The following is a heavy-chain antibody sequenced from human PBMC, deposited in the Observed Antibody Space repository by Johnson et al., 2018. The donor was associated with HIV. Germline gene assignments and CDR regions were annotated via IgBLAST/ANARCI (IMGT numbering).Heavy chain of an antibody. Sequence: VQLVESGGGLIQPGGSLRLSCAASGFTVSSNYMSWVRQAPGKGLEWVSVIYSGGSTYYADSVKGRFTISRDNSKNTLYLQMNSLRAEDTAVYYCAKGEYYDFWSGYYDAFDIWGQGTMVTVSA. CDR3: AKGEYYDFWSGYYDAFDI. J-gene: IGHJ3*02. D-gene: IGHD3-3*01. V-gene: IGHV3-66*02. CDR1: GFTVSSNY. CDR2: IYSGGST.